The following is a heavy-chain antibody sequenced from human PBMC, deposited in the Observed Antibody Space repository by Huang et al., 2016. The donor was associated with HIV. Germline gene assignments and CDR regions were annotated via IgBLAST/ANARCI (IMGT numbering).Heavy chain of an antibody. D-gene: IGHD3-22*01. CDR3: ARRYNSRRDY. J-gene: IGHJ4*02. Sequence: QVQLEQWGAGLLKASETLSLTCAVYGGSFSGYYWNWLRQAPGKGLEWGGESNHSGNTNYNPSLKSRVNMSVDTSKSQFSLYLTSLSAADTGTYFCARRYNSRRDYWGRGTLVTVHS. V-gene: IGHV4-34*02. CDR1: GGSFSGYY. CDR2: SNHSGNT.